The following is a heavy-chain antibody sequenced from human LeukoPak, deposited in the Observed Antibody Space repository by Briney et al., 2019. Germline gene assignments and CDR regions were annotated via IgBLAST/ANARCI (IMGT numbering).Heavy chain of an antibody. CDR1: GFTFSSYC. CDR3: ARDLVGATHYGMDV. V-gene: IGHV3-21*01. Sequence: PGGSLRLSCAAYGFTFSSYCMDWVRQAPGKGLEWVSSISSSSSYIYYADSGKGRFTISRDNAKSSLYLQMNSLRAEDTALYYCARDLVGATHYGMDVWGQGTTVTVSS. CDR2: ISSSSSYI. J-gene: IGHJ6*02. D-gene: IGHD1-26*01.